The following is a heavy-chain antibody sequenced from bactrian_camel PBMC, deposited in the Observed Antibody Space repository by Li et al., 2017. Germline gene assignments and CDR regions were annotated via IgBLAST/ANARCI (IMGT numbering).Heavy chain of an antibody. J-gene: IGHJ4*01. Sequence: HVQLVESGGASVQTGGSLRLSCVASGYVQSTRSRRCMAWFRQAAGMEREGVAVIHTGADTTEYIDSVKGRFTISQDNAKDSVYLQMNGLKPEDAGLYYCASHLDHGAGCRLLRSRYANWGQGTQVTVS. V-gene: IGHV3S54*01. CDR2: IHTGADTT. CDR3: ASHLDHGAGCRLLRSRYAN. CDR1: GYVQSTRSRRC. D-gene: IGHD3*01.